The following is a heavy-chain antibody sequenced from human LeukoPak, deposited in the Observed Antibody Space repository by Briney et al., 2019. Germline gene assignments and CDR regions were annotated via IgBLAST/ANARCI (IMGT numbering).Heavy chain of an antibody. D-gene: IGHD6-19*01. Sequence: GGSLRLSCAASGFNFYNYAMYWVRQVPGKGLEWVSLISWEGGTAYYADSVKGRFTVSRDNSKNSLYLVMNSLRRDDTAIYYCAKGATALAAQSYFDSWGQGTLVTVSS. J-gene: IGHJ4*02. CDR3: AKGATALAAQSYFDS. CDR2: ISWEGGTA. V-gene: IGHV3-43D*03. CDR1: GFNFYNYA.